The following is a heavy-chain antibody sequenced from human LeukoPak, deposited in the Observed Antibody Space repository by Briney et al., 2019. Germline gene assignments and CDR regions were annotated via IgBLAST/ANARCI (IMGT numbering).Heavy chain of an antibody. D-gene: IGHD2-21*02. CDR2: IYNSGST. CDR3: ARGCGGDCYSDDAFYI. Sequence: PSETLSLTCTVSGGSISSYYWSWIRQPAGKGLEWIGRIYNSGSTNYNPSLKSRVTMSVDTSKNQFSLTLSSVTAADTAVYYCARGCGGDCYSDDAFYIGGRGRMVTVS. J-gene: IGHJ3*02. V-gene: IGHV4-4*07. CDR1: GGSISSYY.